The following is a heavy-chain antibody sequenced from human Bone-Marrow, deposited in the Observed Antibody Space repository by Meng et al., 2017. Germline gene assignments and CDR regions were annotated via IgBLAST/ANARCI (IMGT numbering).Heavy chain of an antibody. CDR3: ARDGTGGSSSFYY. J-gene: IGHJ4*02. CDR1: GGAISSSNW. V-gene: IGHV4-4*02. Sequence: QVQLQESGPGLVKLSGTLALTCACSGGAISSSNWCSWGRQPPGKGLEWIGEIYHSGSTNYNPSHKSRVTISVDKSKNQFSLKLSSVTAADTAVYYCARDGTGGSSSFYYWGQGTLVTVSS. CDR2: IYHSGST. D-gene: IGHD6-13*01.